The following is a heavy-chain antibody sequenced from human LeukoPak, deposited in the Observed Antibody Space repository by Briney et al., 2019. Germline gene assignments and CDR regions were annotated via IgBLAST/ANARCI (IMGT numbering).Heavy chain of an antibody. V-gene: IGHV4-59*01. J-gene: IGHJ4*02. CDR2: ISYSGTT. CDR1: GVSISSYY. D-gene: IGHD5-18*01. Sequence: PSETLSLTRTVSGVSISSYYWNWIRQTPAKGLEWIGYISYSGTTNYNPSLKSRGTISVDTSKNQLSLSLTSMTAADTAIYYCASGETQLWSPFDYWGQGILVTVSS. CDR3: ASGETQLWSPFDY.